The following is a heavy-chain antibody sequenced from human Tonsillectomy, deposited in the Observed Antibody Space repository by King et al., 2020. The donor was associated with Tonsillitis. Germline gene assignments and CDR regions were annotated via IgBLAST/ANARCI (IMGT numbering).Heavy chain of an antibody. CDR3: AGRYFDGNTAYFNY. V-gene: IGHV3-30*02. CDR1: GFAFSSYG. J-gene: IGHJ4*02. CDR2: IRYDGNDK. D-gene: IGHD3-9*01. Sequence: VQLVESGGGVVQPGGSLRLSCAASGFAFSSYGMQWVRQAPGKGLEWVAFIRYDGNDKFYEDSVKGRFTISRDNSKNTLYLQMNSLRAEDTAVYYCAGRYFDGNTAYFNYWGQGTLVTVSS.